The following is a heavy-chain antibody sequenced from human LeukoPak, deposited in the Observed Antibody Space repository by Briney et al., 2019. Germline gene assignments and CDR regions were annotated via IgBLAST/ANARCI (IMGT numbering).Heavy chain of an antibody. V-gene: IGHV3-30-3*01. D-gene: IGHD1-26*01. CDR3: ARSFGGSYAYFDY. CDR1: GFTFSSYA. Sequence: PGRSLRLSCAASGFTFSSYAMHWVRQAPGKGLEWVALISYDGTNKYYADSVKGRFTISRDDSKNTLYLQMNSLRVEDTAVYYCARSFGGSYAYFDYWGQGTLVTVSS. CDR2: ISYDGTNK. J-gene: IGHJ4*02.